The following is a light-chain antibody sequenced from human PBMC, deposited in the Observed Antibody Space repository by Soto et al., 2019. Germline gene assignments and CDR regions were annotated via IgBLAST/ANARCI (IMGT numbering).Light chain of an antibody. CDR3: QQYYNTPVT. Sequence: DIVMTQSPDSLAVSLGERATINCKSSQNLLYSSNNKNYLAWYQQKPGQPPKLLIYWASTRESGVPDRFSGSGSGTDFTLTISSLQADDVAVYYCQQYYNTPVTFGQGTELEIK. V-gene: IGKV4-1*01. J-gene: IGKJ2*01. CDR2: WAS. CDR1: QNLLYSSNNKNY.